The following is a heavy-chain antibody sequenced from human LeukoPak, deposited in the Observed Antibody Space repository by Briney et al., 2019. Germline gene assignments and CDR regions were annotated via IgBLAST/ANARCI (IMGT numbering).Heavy chain of an antibody. V-gene: IGHV3-74*01. CDR3: ATDGSYALGG. J-gene: IGHJ4*02. CDR1: GFTFSNVW. CDR2: ILSDGSMT. Sequence: PGGSLRLSCEASGFTFSNVWMHWVRHAPGKGLAWVSYILSDGSMTNYADNVKGRFTVSRDNAKNTVYLQMNSLRVEDTAVYYCATDGSYALGGWGQGTLVTVSS. D-gene: IGHD3-16*01.